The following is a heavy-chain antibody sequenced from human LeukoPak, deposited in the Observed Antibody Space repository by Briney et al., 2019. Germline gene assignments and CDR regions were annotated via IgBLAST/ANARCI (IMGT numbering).Heavy chain of an antibody. CDR1: GGSISSGSYY. CDR3: ARVGCSSTSCYDNWSDP. CDR2: IYTSGST. Sequence: SQTLSLTCTVSGGSISSGSYYWSWIRQPAGKGLEWIGRIYTSGSTNYNPSLKSRVTISVDTSKNQFSLKLSSVTAADTAVYYCARVGCSSTSCYDNWSDPWGQGTLVTVSS. V-gene: IGHV4-61*02. J-gene: IGHJ5*02. D-gene: IGHD2-2*01.